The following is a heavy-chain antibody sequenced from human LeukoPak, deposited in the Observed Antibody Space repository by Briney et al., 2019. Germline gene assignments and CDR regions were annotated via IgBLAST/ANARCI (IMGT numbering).Heavy chain of an antibody. Sequence: GGSLRLSCAASGFTFSDYYMSWIRQAPGKGLEWVSYISSSGSTIYYADSVKGRFTISRDNAKNSLYLQMNSLRAEDTAVYYCARDRSTDFWSGYYTNYFDYWGQGTLVTVSS. D-gene: IGHD3-3*01. CDR1: GFTFSDYY. J-gene: IGHJ4*02. CDR3: ARDRSTDFWSGYYTNYFDY. CDR2: ISSSGSTI. V-gene: IGHV3-11*04.